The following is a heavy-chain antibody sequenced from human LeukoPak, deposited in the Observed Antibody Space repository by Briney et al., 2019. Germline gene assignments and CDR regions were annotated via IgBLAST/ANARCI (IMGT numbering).Heavy chain of an antibody. CDR2: INWDGGNT. CDR3: ARGFLGVVTYDY. V-gene: IGHV3-20*04. D-gene: IGHD3-3*01. CDR1: GFTFDDYG. J-gene: IGHJ4*02. Sequence: GGSLRLSCEDSGFTFDDYGMSWVRQAPGKGLEWVCGINWDGGNTHCAESVRGRFTISRDNAKNSLFLQMNSLRAEDTAVYYCARGFLGVVTYDYWGQGTLVTVSS.